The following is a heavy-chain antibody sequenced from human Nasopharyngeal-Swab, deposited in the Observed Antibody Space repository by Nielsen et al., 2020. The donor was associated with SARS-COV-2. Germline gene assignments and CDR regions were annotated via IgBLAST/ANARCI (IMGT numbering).Heavy chain of an antibody. CDR2: ISASGGST. Sequence: WIRQPPGKGLEWVSAISASGGSTYYADSVKGRFTISRDYSKTTLCLQMNSLRAEDTAVYYCAKALTPYVWGSYRYMDYWGQGTLVTVSS. J-gene: IGHJ4*02. V-gene: IGHV3-23*01. CDR3: AKALTPYVWGSYRYMDY. D-gene: IGHD3-16*02.